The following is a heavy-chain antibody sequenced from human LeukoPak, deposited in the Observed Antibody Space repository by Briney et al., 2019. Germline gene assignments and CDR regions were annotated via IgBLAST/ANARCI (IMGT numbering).Heavy chain of an antibody. V-gene: IGHV3-64D*09. D-gene: IGHD1-26*01. CDR2: INDNGGRT. CDR3: VKDVGGSYAFDY. Sequence: GGSLRLSCSASGFTFSRYAMHWVRQAPGKGLEYVSGINDNGGRTHYGDSVKGRFSISRDNSKNTLHLQMSTLRAEDTALYYCVKDVGGSYAFDYWGQGILVTVAS. J-gene: IGHJ4*02. CDR1: GFTFSRYA.